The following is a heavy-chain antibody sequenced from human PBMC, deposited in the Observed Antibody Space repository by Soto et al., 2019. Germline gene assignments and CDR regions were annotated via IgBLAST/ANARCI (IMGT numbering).Heavy chain of an antibody. CDR2: TSFSGGRT. D-gene: IGHD2-21*02. Sequence: LRLSCAASGFIFSNYAMTWVRQGPGRGLEWVSTTSFSGGRTYYADSVKGRFTISRDNSNNTLFLQMSSLRAEDTAIYYCAKDSRAFCGGDCSKDYWGQGTLVTVSS. V-gene: IGHV3-23*01. CDR1: GFIFSNYA. J-gene: IGHJ4*02. CDR3: AKDSRAFCGGDCSKDY.